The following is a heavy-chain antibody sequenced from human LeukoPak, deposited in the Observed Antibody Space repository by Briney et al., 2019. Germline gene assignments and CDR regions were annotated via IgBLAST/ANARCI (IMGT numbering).Heavy chain of an antibody. CDR1: GGSISSRSYY. V-gene: IGHV4-39*01. CDR3: ARLYCSGGNCYGAFDI. Sequence: PSETLSLTCTVSGGSISSRSYYWGWIRQPPGKGLEWIGSTHYSGSTYYNPSLKSRLTISVDTSKNQFSLKLSSVTAADTAVYYCARLYCSGGNCYGAFDIWGQGTMVTVSS. CDR2: THYSGST. D-gene: IGHD2-15*01. J-gene: IGHJ3*02.